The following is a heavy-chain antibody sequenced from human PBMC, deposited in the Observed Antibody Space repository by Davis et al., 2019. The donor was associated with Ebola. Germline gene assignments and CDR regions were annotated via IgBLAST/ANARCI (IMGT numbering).Heavy chain of an antibody. J-gene: IGHJ6*04. D-gene: IGHD6-19*01. CDR3: ARLSAGTAYLSYYYYGMDV. CDR1: GYSFTSYW. V-gene: IGHV5-51*01. Sequence: GGSLRLSCKGSGYSFTSYWIGWVRQMPGKGLEWMGIIYPGDSDTSYSPSFQGQVTISADKSISTAYLQWSSLKASDTAMYYCARLSAGTAYLSYYYYGMDVWGKGTTVTVSS. CDR2: IYPGDSDT.